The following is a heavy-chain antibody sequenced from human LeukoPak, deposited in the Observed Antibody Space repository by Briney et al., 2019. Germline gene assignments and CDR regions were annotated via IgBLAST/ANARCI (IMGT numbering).Heavy chain of an antibody. D-gene: IGHD5-18*01. J-gene: IGHJ6*03. CDR3: ARVTHGVGGYSFSMDV. Sequence: GGSLRLSCAASGFTFSSNYMSWVRQAPGKGLEWVSVIYSGDSTYYADSVKGRFTISRDNSKNTLYLQMNSLRAEDTAVYYCARVTHGVGGYSFSMDVWGKGTTVTISS. CDR1: GFTFSSNY. V-gene: IGHV3-53*01. CDR2: IYSGDST.